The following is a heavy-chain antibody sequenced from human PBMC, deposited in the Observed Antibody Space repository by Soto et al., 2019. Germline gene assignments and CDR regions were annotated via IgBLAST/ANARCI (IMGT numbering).Heavy chain of an antibody. CDR3: ARIPDFLAAAGEFDP. CDR1: GGSISSYY. V-gene: IGHV4-59*01. CDR2: IYYSGST. D-gene: IGHD6-13*01. J-gene: IGHJ5*02. Sequence: SETLSLTCTVSGGSISSYYWSWIRQPPGKGLEWIGYIYYSGSTNYNPSLKSRVTISVDTSKNQFSLKLSSVTAADTAVYYCARIPDFLAAAGEFDPWGQGTLVTGLL.